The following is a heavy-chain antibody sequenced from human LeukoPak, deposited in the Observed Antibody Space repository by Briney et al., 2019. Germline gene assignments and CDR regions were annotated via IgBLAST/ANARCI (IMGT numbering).Heavy chain of an antibody. CDR3: AKGGWLQLLSHFDY. CDR1: GFTFSSYA. CDR2: ISGSGGST. D-gene: IGHD5-24*01. Sequence: PGGSLRLSCAASGFTFSSYAMSWVRQAPGKGLEWVSAISGSGGSTYYADSVKGRFTISRGNSKNTLYLQMNSLRAEDTAVYYCAKGGWLQLLSHFDYWGQGTLVTVSS. J-gene: IGHJ4*02. V-gene: IGHV3-23*01.